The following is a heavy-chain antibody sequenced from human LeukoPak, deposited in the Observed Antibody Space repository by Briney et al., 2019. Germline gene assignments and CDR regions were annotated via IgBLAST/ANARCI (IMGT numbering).Heavy chain of an antibody. CDR3: ARGGDFWSGHNWFDP. Sequence: GGSLRLSCAASGFTFSSYWMHWVRQAPGKGLVWVSRINSNGSSTSYADSVKGRFTISRDNAKNSLYLQMNSLRAEDTAVYYCARGGDFWSGHNWFDPWGQGTLVTVSS. D-gene: IGHD3-3*01. V-gene: IGHV3-74*01. CDR2: INSNGSST. CDR1: GFTFSSYW. J-gene: IGHJ5*02.